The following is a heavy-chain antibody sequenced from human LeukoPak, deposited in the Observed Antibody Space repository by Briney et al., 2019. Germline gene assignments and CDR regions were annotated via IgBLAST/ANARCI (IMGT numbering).Heavy chain of an antibody. J-gene: IGHJ4*02. D-gene: IGHD5-18*01. V-gene: IGHV3-30*02. CDR1: GFPFSDYV. Sequence: PGGSLRLSCAASGFPFSDYVMHWVRQAPGKGLEWVAVIRYDGNNKYYADSVKGRFTISRDNSKNMLYLQMNSLGAEDTAVYYCAGGGYSYGYPFDYWGQGTLVTVSS. CDR3: AGGGYSYGYPFDY. CDR2: IRYDGNNK.